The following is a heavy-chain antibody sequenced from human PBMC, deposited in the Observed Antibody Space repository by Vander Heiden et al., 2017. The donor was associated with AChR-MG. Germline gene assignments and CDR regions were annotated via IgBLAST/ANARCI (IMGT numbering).Heavy chain of an antibody. Sequence: QVQLLQSGAEVKKPGASVKVSCKASGYTFTGYYMHWVRQAPGQGLEWMGWINPNSGGTNYAQKFQGWVTMTRDTSISTAYMELSRLRSDDTAVYYCARAVAAAGRYYYGMDVWGQGTTVTVSS. CDR2: INPNSGGT. CDR1: GYTFTGYY. D-gene: IGHD6-13*01. V-gene: IGHV1-2*04. J-gene: IGHJ6*02. CDR3: ARAVAAAGRYYYGMDV.